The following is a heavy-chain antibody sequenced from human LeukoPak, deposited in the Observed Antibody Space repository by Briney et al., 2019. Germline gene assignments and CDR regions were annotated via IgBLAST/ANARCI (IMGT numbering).Heavy chain of an antibody. J-gene: IGHJ6*03. CDR2: INHSGST. CDR1: GGSFSGYY. V-gene: IGHV4-34*01. CDR3: ARSHYYGSGHYYYYYMDV. Sequence: SETLSLTCAVYGGSFSGYYWSWIRQPPGKGLEWIGEINHSGSTNYNPSLKSRVTISVDTSKNQFSLKLSSVTAADTAVYYCARSHYYGSGHYYYYYMDVWGKGTTVTISS. D-gene: IGHD3-10*01.